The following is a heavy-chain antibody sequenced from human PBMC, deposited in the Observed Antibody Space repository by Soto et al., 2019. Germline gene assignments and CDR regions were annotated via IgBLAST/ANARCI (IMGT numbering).Heavy chain of an antibody. CDR3: AKTRPDFYGSGPYYYGMDV. CDR1: GFTFSSYG. D-gene: IGHD3-10*01. CDR2: ISNDGSNK. J-gene: IGHJ6*02. V-gene: IGHV3-30*18. Sequence: PGGSLRLSCAASGFTFSSYGMHWVRQAPGKGLEWVAVISNDGSNKFYADSVKGRFTISRDNSKNTLYLQMNSLRPEDTAVYYCAKTRPDFYGSGPYYYGMDVWGQGTTVTVSS.